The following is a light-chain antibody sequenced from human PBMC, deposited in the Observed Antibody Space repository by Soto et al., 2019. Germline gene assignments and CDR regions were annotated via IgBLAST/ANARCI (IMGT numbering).Light chain of an antibody. Sequence: QSALTQPASVSGSPGQSITISCTGTSSDVGGYHYVSWYQQHPGKAPKLMIYEVSNRPSGVSNRFSGSKSGNTASLTISGLQADDEADYFCSSYGSTSTRYVFGTGTKLTVL. CDR3: SSYGSTSTRYV. CDR1: SSDVGGYHY. V-gene: IGLV2-14*01. CDR2: EVS. J-gene: IGLJ1*01.